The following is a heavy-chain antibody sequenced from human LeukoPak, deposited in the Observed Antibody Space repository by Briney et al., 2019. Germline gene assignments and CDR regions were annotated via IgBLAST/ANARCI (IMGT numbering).Heavy chain of an antibody. CDR3: ASGDYGAGSPVMRY. J-gene: IGHJ4*01. CDR1: GGSISSYY. V-gene: IGHV4-59*08. Sequence: SETLSLTCTVSGGSISSYYWSWIRQPPGKGLEWIGYIYYSGSTNYNPSLKSRVTISVGASNNQFSLKLTSVTAADTAVYYCASGDYGAGSPVMRYWGHGTLVIVSP. CDR2: IYYSGST. D-gene: IGHD3-10*01.